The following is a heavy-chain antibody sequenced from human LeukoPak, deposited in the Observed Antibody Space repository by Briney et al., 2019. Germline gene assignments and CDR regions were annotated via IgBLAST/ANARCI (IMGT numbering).Heavy chain of an antibody. CDR1: GFTFSSYG. CDR2: IRYDGSNK. CDR3: ARHLSGVTGYTYGRGIDY. Sequence: PGGSLRLSCAASGFTFSSYGMHWVRQAPGKWLEWVAFIRYDGSNKYYADSVKGRFTISRDNAKTSLYLQMNSLRAEDTAVYYCARHLSGVTGYTYGRGIDYWGQGTLVTVSS. J-gene: IGHJ4*02. V-gene: IGHV3-30*02. D-gene: IGHD5-18*01.